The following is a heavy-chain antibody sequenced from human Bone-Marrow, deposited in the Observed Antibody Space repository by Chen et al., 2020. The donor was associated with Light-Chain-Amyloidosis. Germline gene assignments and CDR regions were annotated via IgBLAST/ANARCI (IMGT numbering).Heavy chain of an antibody. V-gene: IGHV3-30*18. Sequence: QVQLVGSGGGVVQPGRSLRLSCVASGFTFSSYGIFWVRQAPGTGLEWVALISYDANRDFYADSVKGRFTVSRDNSKNTLYLQMNSLRIEDTAVYYCAKARLYSGSYWGIVDYWGQGTLVTVSS. CDR2: ISYDANRD. CDR3: AKARLYSGSYWGIVDY. D-gene: IGHD1-26*01. CDR1: GFTFSSYG. J-gene: IGHJ4*02.